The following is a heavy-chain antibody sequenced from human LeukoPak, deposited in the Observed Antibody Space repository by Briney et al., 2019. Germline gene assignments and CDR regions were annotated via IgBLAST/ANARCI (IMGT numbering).Heavy chain of an antibody. J-gene: IGHJ4*02. D-gene: IGHD3-22*01. V-gene: IGHV3-23*01. CDR1: GFTFNTYA. CDR3: AKDTAYYDSSGYLFDY. CDR2: ISGSGDSA. Sequence: GGSLRLSCAASGFTFNTYAMSWVRQAPGKGLEWVSAISGSGDSAYYADSVKGRFTLSRDNSKNTLYLQMNSLRAEDTAVYYCAKDTAYYDSSGYLFDYWGQGTLVTVSS.